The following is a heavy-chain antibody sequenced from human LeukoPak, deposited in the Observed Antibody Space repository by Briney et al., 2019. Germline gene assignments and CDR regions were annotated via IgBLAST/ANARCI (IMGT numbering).Heavy chain of an antibody. Sequence: PSETLSLTCTVSGGSISSSSYYWGWIRQPPGKGLEWIGSIYYSGSTYYNPSLKSRVTISVDTSKNQFSLKLSSVTAADTAVYYCAREDAVAISRWGQGTLVTVSS. J-gene: IGHJ4*02. CDR1: GGSISSSSYY. CDR3: AREDAVAISR. V-gene: IGHV4-39*07. D-gene: IGHD3-9*01. CDR2: IYYSGST.